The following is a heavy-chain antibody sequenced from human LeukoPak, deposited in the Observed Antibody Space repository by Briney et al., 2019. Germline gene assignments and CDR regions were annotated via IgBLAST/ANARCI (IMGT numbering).Heavy chain of an antibody. CDR1: GFSISNDR. CDR2: VKSRSAGETT. Sequence: GGSLRLSCAASGFSISNDRMSWVRQAPGKGLEWVARVKSRSAGETTDYAAPVKGRFTISRDDSKNTLYLQMNSLKTEDTAVYYCTLIQGWGSGSYYRDFWGQGTLVTVSS. J-gene: IGHJ4*02. CDR3: TLIQGWGSGSYYRDF. D-gene: IGHD3-10*01. V-gene: IGHV3-15*01.